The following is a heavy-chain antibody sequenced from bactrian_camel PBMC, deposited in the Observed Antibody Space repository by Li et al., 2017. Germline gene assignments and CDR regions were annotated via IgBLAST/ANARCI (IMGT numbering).Heavy chain of an antibody. J-gene: IGHJ4*01. Sequence: VQLVESGGGSVQAGETLRLSCAAYRFTIDDSGVAWYRQAPGSVCELVSITYRAGTTYYADSVKGRFSISQDNVKNTVYLQMNSLKTEDAAIYYCAKDPLGSGYYAFDYMGQGTQVTVS. V-gene: IGHV3S60*01. CDR1: RFTIDDSG. D-gene: IGHD6*01. CDR2: TYRAGTT.